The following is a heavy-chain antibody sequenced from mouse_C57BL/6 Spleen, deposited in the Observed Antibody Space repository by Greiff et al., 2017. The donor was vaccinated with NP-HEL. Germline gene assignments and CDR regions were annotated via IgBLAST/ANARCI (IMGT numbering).Heavy chain of an antibody. V-gene: IGHV1-18*01. J-gene: IGHJ1*03. CDR3: ARIYYDYHGDYWYFDV. Sequence: EVQLQQSGPELVKPGASVKIPCKASGYTFTDYNMDWVKQSHGKSLEWIGDINPNNGGTIYNQKFKGKATLTVDKSSSTAYMELRSLTSEDTAVYYCARIYYDYHGDYWYFDVWGTGTTVTVSS. D-gene: IGHD2-4*01. CDR1: GYTFTDYN. CDR2: INPNNGGT.